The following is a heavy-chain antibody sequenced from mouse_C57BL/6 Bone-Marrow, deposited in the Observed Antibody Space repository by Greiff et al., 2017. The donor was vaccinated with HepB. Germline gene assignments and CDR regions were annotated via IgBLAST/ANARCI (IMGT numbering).Heavy chain of an antibody. Sequence: LQQSGASVKISCNASGYAFSSYWMNWVKQRPGKGLEWIGQIYPGDGDTNYNGKFKGKATLTADKSSSTAYMQLSSLTSEDSAVYFCARLRGYDNFDYWGQGTTLTVSS. V-gene: IGHV1-80*01. CDR1: GYAFSSYW. J-gene: IGHJ2*01. D-gene: IGHD2-2*01. CDR2: IYPGDGDT. CDR3: ARLRGYDNFDY.